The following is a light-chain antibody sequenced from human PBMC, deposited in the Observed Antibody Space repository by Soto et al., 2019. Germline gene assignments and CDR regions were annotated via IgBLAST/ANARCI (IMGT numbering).Light chain of an antibody. Sequence: EVVLTQSPGTLSLSPGERATLSCRASQSFRNNYLAWYQQRPGQAPRLLIYGVSRRASGIPDRFSGSGSEADFTLTISRREPEDSGVYYCQQYDSTPGFTFGGGTKVEIK. CDR1: QSFRNNY. V-gene: IGKV3-20*01. CDR3: QQYDSTPGFT. J-gene: IGKJ4*01. CDR2: GVS.